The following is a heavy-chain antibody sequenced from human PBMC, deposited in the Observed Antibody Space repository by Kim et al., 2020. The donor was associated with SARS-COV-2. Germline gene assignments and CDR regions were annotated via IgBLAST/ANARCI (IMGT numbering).Heavy chain of an antibody. D-gene: IGHD3-10*01. J-gene: IGHJ4*02. Sequence: KYYVDSVKGRLTISRDNAKNSLYLQMNSLRAEDTAVYYCAREMVRGVIGYWGQGTLVTVSS. CDR2: K. V-gene: IGHV3-7*01. CDR3: AREMVRGVIGY.